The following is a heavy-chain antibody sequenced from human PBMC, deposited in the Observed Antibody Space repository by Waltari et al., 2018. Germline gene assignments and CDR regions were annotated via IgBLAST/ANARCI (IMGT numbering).Heavy chain of an antibody. J-gene: IGHJ4*02. D-gene: IGHD1-26*01. CDR1: GYTFTSYY. Sequence: QVQLVQSGAEVKKPGASVKVSCKASGYTFTSYYMHWVRQAPGQGLEWMGIINPSGGRKSYAQKFQVRVTMPRATSTGTVYMELSSRRSEDTAVYYCATGWGAYFDYWGQGTLVTVSS. CDR2: INPSGGRK. CDR3: ATGWGAYFDY. V-gene: IGHV1-46*01.